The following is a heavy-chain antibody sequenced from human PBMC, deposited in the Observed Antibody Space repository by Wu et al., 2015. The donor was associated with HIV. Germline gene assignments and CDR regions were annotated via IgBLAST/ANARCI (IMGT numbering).Heavy chain of an antibody. CDR3: LTGIATADTTFYFDY. D-gene: IGHD6-13*01. CDR2: FSPKEGKT. Sequence: QVELIQSGAEVKKPGASVKVSCKVSGYILSKISMHWVRQAPGKGLEWMGGFSPKEGKTVYAQRFKGRVTITEDISTDTAYMEVSSLRSEDTAVYYCLTGIATADTTFYFDYWGQGTLVTVSS. J-gene: IGHJ4*02. V-gene: IGHV1-24*01. CDR1: GYILSKIS.